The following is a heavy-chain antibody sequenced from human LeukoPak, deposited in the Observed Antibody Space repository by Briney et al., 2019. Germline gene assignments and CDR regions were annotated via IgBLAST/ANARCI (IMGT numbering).Heavy chain of an antibody. CDR1: GGSISSGSYY. CDR3: ASPSPYYYDSSGSTPHAFDI. D-gene: IGHD3-22*01. V-gene: IGHV4-61*02. Sequence: SETLSLTCTVSGGSISSGSYYWSWIRQPAGRGLEWIGRIYTSGSTYYNPSLKSRVTISVDTSKNQFSLKLSSVTAADTAVYYCASPSPYYYDSSGSTPHAFDIWGQGTMVTVSS. J-gene: IGHJ3*02. CDR2: IYTSGST.